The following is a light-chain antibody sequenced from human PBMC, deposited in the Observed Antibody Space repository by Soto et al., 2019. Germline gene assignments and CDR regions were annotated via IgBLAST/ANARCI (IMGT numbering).Light chain of an antibody. CDR1: QSVSSTY. J-gene: IGKJ1*01. Sequence: EFVLTQSPGTLSLSPGERATLSCRASQSVSSTYIAWYQQKPGQAPRLLIYAASSRATGIPDRFSGSGSGTDFTLTNSRLEPEDFAVYYCQQYGSTPRTFGQGTKVDIK. V-gene: IGKV3-20*01. CDR3: QQYGSTPRT. CDR2: AAS.